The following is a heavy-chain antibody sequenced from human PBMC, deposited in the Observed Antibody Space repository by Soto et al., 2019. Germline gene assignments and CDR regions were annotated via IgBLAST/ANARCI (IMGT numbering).Heavy chain of an antibody. Sequence: QVTFKESGPVLVKPTETLTLTCTVSGFALNDARMGVSWIRQPPGKALEWLAHIFSNDAKFYNPALKSRLTISKDTSKSQVVLTMTDMDPVDTATYYCARIIEITMIRGPWGQGTLVTVSS. J-gene: IGHJ5*02. CDR2: IFSNDAK. V-gene: IGHV2-26*01. CDR3: ARIIEITMIRGP. CDR1: GFALNDARMG. D-gene: IGHD3-10*01.